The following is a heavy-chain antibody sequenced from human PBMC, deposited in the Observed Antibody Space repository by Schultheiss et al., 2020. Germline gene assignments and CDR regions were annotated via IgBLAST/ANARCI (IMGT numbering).Heavy chain of an antibody. Sequence: SETLSLTCAVYGGSFSGYYWSWIRQAPGKGLEWIGEINHSGSTNYNPSLKSRVTISFDTSKNQFSLKLNSVTAADTAVYYCARRRVFVSITTRRGSAFDSWGQGTLVTVYS. V-gene: IGHV4-34*01. J-gene: IGHJ4*02. CDR1: GGSFSGYY. CDR2: INHSGST. D-gene: IGHD6-6*01. CDR3: ARRRVFVSITTRRGSAFDS.